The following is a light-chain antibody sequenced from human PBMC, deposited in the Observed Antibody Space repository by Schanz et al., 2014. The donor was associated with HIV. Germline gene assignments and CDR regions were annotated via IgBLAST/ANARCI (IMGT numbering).Light chain of an antibody. CDR2: GAS. J-gene: IGKJ3*01. CDR1: QSVSSN. CDR3: QQYGSSGT. V-gene: IGKV3-20*01. Sequence: EIVMTQSPATLSVSPGERATLSCRASQSVSSNLAWFQQKPGQAPRLLIYGASSRATGVPDRFSGSGSGTYFTLTINRLEPEDCAVYYCQQYGSSGTFGPGTKVHIK.